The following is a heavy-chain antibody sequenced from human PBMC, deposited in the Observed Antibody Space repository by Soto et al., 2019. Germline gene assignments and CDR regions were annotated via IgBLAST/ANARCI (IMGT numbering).Heavy chain of an antibody. CDR1: GYTFTSYG. D-gene: IGHD2-15*01. V-gene: IGHV1-18*01. Sequence: ASVKVSCKASGYTFTSYGISWVRQAPGQGLEWMGWISAYNGNTNYAQKLQGRVTMTTDTSTSTAYMELRSLRSDDTAVYYCARDRYQYCSGGSCSGFDPWGQGTLVTVSS. CDR3: ARDRYQYCSGGSCSGFDP. CDR2: ISAYNGNT. J-gene: IGHJ5*02.